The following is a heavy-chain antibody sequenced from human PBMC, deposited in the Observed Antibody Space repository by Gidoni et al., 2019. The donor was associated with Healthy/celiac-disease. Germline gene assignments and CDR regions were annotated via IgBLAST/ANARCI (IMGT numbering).Heavy chain of an antibody. D-gene: IGHD2-2*01. CDR2: INPSGGST. Sequence: QVHLVQSGAFVMTPGSSLTVSCKASGYTFTIYYMHWVRQAPGQGLECMGIINPSGGSTSYAQKFQGRVTMTRDTSTSTVYMELSSLRSEDTAVYYCARAGRYCSSTSCLFIDYWGQGTLVTVSS. V-gene: IGHV1-46*01. CDR1: GYTFTIYY. CDR3: ARAGRYCSSTSCLFIDY. J-gene: IGHJ4*02.